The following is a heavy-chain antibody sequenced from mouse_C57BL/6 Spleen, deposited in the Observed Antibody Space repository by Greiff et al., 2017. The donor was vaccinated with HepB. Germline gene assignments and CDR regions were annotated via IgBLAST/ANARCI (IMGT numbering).Heavy chain of an antibody. Sequence: VKLMESGAELVKPGASVKISCKASGYAFSSYWMNWVKQRPGKGLEWIGQIYPGDGDTNYNGKFKGKATLTADKSSSTAYMQLSSLTSEDSAVYFCARSSSGGWYFDVWGTGTTVTVSS. CDR3: ARSSSGGWYFDV. V-gene: IGHV1-80*01. D-gene: IGHD6-1*01. J-gene: IGHJ1*03. CDR1: GYAFSSYW. CDR2: IYPGDGDT.